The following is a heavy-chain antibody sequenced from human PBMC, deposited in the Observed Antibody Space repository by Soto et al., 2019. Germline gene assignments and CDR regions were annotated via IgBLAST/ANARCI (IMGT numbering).Heavy chain of an antibody. CDR1: GFTFSNAW. Sequence: PGGSLRLSCAASGFTFSNAWMNWVRQAPGKGLEWVGRIKSKTDGGTTDYAAPVKGRFTISRDDSKNTLYLQMNSLKTEDTAVYYCTTFLIYDFWSGYTRRLYYYYGMDVWGQGTTVTVSS. J-gene: IGHJ6*02. V-gene: IGHV3-15*07. CDR3: TTFLIYDFWSGYTRRLYYYYGMDV. D-gene: IGHD3-3*01. CDR2: IKSKTDGGTT.